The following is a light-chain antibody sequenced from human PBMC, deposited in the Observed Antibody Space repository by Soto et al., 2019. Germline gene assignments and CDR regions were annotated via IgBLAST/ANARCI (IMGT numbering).Light chain of an antibody. V-gene: IGKV2-30*01. CDR3: LQGTHRPVT. CDR2: RVS. CDR1: QSLVYTDGNTY. Sequence: DVVMTQSPLSLPVTLGQPASISCRSSQSLVYTDGNTYLSWSQQRPGQSPRRLIYRVSNRDSGVPDIFSGSGAGSDSTLKISRLEAEYVGVYYCLQGTHRPVTFGRGTKVEIK. J-gene: IGKJ4*01.